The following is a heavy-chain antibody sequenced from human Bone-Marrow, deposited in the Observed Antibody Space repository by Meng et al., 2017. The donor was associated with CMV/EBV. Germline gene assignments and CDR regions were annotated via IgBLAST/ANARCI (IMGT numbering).Heavy chain of an antibody. V-gene: IGHV3-7*01. CDR1: GFTFTNYW. D-gene: IGHD1-14*01. CDR2: IKQDGSEK. J-gene: IGHJ4*02. CDR3: ARICVTGAACYHVDY. Sequence: GESLKISCAAPGFTFTNYWMSWVRQAPGKGLEWVANIKQDGSEKQYVDSVKGRFTVSRDNAKNSLDLQMNSLRVDDTAVYYCARICVTGAACYHVDYWGQGTLVTVSS.